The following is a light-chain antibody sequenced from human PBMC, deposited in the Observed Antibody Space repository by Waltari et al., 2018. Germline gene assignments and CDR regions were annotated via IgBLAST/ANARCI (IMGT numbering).Light chain of an antibody. J-gene: IGKJ4*01. CDR3: QQYYNAPLT. V-gene: IGKV4-1*01. Sequence: DIVMTQSPDSLAVSLGERATINRKSSQSILYRSSNRNALSWYQQKPGQPPKLLFFWAANRESGAPDRFSVSGSGTDFTLTISSLQAEDVAVYYCQQYYNAPLTFGGGTK. CDR1: QSILYRSSNRNA. CDR2: WAA.